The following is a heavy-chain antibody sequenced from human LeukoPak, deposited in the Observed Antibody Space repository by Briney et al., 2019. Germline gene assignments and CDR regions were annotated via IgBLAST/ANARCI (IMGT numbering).Heavy chain of an antibody. D-gene: IGHD4-17*01. CDR1: GGSISSYY. CDR2: IYYSGST. V-gene: IGHV4-59*01. J-gene: IGHJ3*02. Sequence: SETLSLTCTVSGGSISSYYWSWIRQPPGKGLEWIGYIYYSGSTNYSPSLKSRVTISVDTSKNQFSLKLSSVTAADTAVYYCARAGTTGGAFDIWGQGTMVTVSS. CDR3: ARAGTTGGAFDI.